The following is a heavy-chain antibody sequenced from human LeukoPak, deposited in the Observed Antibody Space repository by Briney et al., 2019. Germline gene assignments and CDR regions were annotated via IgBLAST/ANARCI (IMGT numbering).Heavy chain of an antibody. CDR2: ISSSGSTI. CDR3: ARDESSPEWLYYYYMDV. CDR1: GFTFSSYA. Sequence: PGGSLRLSXAASGFTFSSYAMSWVRQTPGKGLEWLSYISSSGSTIYYADSVKGRFTISRDNAKNSLYLQMNSLRAEDTAVYYCARDESSPEWLYYYYMDVWGKGTTVTVSS. J-gene: IGHJ6*03. D-gene: IGHD3-3*01. V-gene: IGHV3-48*03.